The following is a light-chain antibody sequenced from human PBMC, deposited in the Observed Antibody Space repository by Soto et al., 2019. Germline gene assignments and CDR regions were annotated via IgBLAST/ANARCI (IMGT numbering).Light chain of an antibody. CDR2: GAS. CDR3: QQYGSSPGT. Sequence: EIVLTQSPGTLSLSPGERATLSCRASQSVSSSYLAWYQQKPGQAPRRLIYGASSRATGIPDRFSGSGSGTDFTLTISRLEPEDFAVYYCQQYGSSPGTFGQGTKLESK. V-gene: IGKV3-20*01. J-gene: IGKJ2*01. CDR1: QSVSSSY.